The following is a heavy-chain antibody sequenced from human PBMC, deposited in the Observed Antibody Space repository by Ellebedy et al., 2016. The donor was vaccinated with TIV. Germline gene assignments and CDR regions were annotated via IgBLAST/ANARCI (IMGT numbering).Heavy chain of an antibody. CDR1: GGSISSGDYY. V-gene: IGHV4-30-4*01. D-gene: IGHD2-21*01. Sequence: LRLSXTVSGGSISSGDYYWSWIRQPPGKGLEWIGYIYYSGSTYYNPSLKSRVTISVDTSKNQFSLKLSSVTAADTAVYYCARGLNIVVVIATTLFDYWGQGTLVTVSS. CDR2: IYYSGST. J-gene: IGHJ4*02. CDR3: ARGLNIVVVIATTLFDY.